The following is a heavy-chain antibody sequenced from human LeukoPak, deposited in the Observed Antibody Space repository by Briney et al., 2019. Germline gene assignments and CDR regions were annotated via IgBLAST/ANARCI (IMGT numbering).Heavy chain of an antibody. CDR1: GYTFTSYY. V-gene: IGHV1-46*01. CDR2: INPSGGST. J-gene: IGHJ2*01. CDR3: ARVNRDGYTGYWYFDL. D-gene: IGHD5-24*01. Sequence: ASVKVSCKASGYTFTSYYMHWVRQAPGQGLEWMGIINPSGGSTSYAQKFQGRVTMTRDTSTSTVYMELSSLRSKDTAVYYCARVNRDGYTGYWYFDLWGRRTLVTVSS.